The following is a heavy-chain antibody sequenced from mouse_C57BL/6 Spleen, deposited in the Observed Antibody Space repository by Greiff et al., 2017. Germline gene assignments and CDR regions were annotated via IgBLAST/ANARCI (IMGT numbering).Heavy chain of an antibody. J-gene: IGHJ3*01. D-gene: IGHD1-1*01. Sequence: EVKLVESGGGLVQPGGSLSLSCAASGFTFTDYYMSWVRQPPGKALEWLGFIRNKANGYTTEYSASVKGRFTISRDNSQSILYLQMNALRAEDSATYYCASPPLRYGVGFAYWGQGTLVTVSA. CDR3: ASPPLRYGVGFAY. V-gene: IGHV7-3*01. CDR2: IRNKANGYTT. CDR1: GFTFTDYY.